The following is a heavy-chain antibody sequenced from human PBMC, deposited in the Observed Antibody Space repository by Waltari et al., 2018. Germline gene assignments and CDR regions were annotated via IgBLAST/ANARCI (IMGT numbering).Heavy chain of an antibody. V-gene: IGHV3-30-3*01. CDR2: ISYDGSNK. Sequence: QVQLVQSGAEVKKPGSSVKVSCKASGGTFSSYAMHWVRQAPGKGLEWVAVISYDGSNKYYADSVNGRFTISRDNSKNTLYLQMNSLRAEDTAVYYCARNPLHMVQGVIGEYFDYWGQGTLVTVSS. CDR3: ARNPLHMVQGVIGEYFDY. D-gene: IGHD3-10*01. J-gene: IGHJ4*02. CDR1: GGTFSSYA.